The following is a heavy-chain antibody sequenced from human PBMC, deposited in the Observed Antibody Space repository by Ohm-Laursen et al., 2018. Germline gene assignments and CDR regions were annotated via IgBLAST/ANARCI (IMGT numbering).Heavy chain of an antibody. Sequence: SLRLSCAASGFTFSSYAMSWVRQAPGKGLKWVSAISGTGGSTYYADSVKGRFTISRGNSKNTLYLQMNSLRAEDTAVYYCAKVFKRCGGDCPYYFDYWGQGTLVTVSS. D-gene: IGHD2-21*02. CDR2: ISGTGGST. J-gene: IGHJ4*02. V-gene: IGHV3-23*01. CDR3: AKVFKRCGGDCPYYFDY. CDR1: GFTFSSYA.